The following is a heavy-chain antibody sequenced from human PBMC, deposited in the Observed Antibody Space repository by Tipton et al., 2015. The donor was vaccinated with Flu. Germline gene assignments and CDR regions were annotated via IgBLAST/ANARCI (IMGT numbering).Heavy chain of an antibody. CDR2: IWSDGSQK. V-gene: IGHV3-33*08. J-gene: IGHJ4*02. CDR3: ARDMTYGYSSAWPEAP. D-gene: IGHD5-18*01. CDR1: GFSFNVYW. Sequence: SLRLSCAASGFSFNVYWMSWVRQAPGKGLEWVSLIWSDGSQKSYAESVKGRFTISRDNYSHMLYLDMNNLRVEDTAVYYCARDMTYGYSSAWPEAPWGQGNLVTVSP.